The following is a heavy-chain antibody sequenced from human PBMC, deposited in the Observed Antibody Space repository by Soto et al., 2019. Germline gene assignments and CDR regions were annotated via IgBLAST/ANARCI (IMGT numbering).Heavy chain of an antibody. J-gene: IGHJ5*02. D-gene: IGHD3-22*01. CDR1: GFTFSSYS. Sequence: GGSLRLSCASSGFTFSSYSMNCVRHAPGKGLEWVSSISSSSSYIYYADSVEGRFTISRDNAKNSLYLQMNSLRAEDTAVYYCARTPGYYDRSVDWFDAWGQGTLVNVS. V-gene: IGHV3-21*01. CDR3: ARTPGYYDRSVDWFDA. CDR2: ISSSSSYI.